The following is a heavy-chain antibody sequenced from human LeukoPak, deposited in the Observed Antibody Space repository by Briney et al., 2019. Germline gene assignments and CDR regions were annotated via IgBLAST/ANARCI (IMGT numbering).Heavy chain of an antibody. Sequence: GGSLRLSCAASGFTFSDYYMTWIRQAPGKGLEWIAYISASGTSSSNIYYADSVKGRFTISRDNADNSLFLQMNSLRAEDTAVYFCARQRYSDYWGQGTLVTVSS. V-gene: IGHV3-11*04. CDR3: ARQRYSDY. J-gene: IGHJ4*02. CDR2: ISASGTSSSNI. D-gene: IGHD1-1*01. CDR1: GFTFSDYY.